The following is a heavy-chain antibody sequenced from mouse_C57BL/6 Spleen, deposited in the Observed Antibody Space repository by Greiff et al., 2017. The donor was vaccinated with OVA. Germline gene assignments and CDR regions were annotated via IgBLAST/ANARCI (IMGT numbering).Heavy chain of an antibody. D-gene: IGHD2-1*01. Sequence: DVKLVESGGGLVKPGGSLKLSCAASGFTFSSYTMSWVRQTPEKRLEWVATISGGGGNTYYPDSVKGRFTISRDNAKNTLYLQMSSLRSEDTALYYCARHGYYGTYYYAMDYWGQGTSVTVSS. CDR1: GFTFSSYT. J-gene: IGHJ4*01. CDR2: ISGGGGNT. V-gene: IGHV5-9*01. CDR3: ARHGYYGTYYYAMDY.